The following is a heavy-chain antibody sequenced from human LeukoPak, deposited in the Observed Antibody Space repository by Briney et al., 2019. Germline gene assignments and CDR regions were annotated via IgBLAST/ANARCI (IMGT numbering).Heavy chain of an antibody. CDR3: ARESTYYDILTGYYFYYFDY. CDR1: GFTFSSYA. V-gene: IGHV3-30*04. CDR2: ISYDGSNK. D-gene: IGHD3-9*01. Sequence: GGSLRLSCAASGFTFSSYAMHWVRQAPGKGLEWVAVISYDGSNKYYADSVKGRFTISRDNSKNTLYLQMNSLRAEDTAVYYCARESTYYDILTGYYFYYFDYWGQGTLVTVSS. J-gene: IGHJ4*02.